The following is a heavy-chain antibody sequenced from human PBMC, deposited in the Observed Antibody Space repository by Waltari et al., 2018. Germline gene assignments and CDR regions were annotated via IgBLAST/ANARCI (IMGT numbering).Heavy chain of an antibody. V-gene: IGHV4-34*01. CDR3: ARGAAAALGY. CDR2: INHSGST. D-gene: IGHD6-13*01. CDR1: GGSFSGYY. Sequence: QVQLQQWGAGLLKPSETLSLTCAVYGGSFSGYYWSWIRQPPGKGLEWIGEINHSGSTNYNPSLKSRVTISVDTSKNQFSLKLSSVTAADTAVYYCARGAAAALGYWGQGTLVTVSS. J-gene: IGHJ4*02.